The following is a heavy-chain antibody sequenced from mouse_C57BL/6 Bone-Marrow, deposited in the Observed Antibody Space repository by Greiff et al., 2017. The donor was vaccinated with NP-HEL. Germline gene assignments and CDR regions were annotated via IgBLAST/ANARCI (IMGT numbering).Heavy chain of an antibody. CDR1: GYTFTSYW. D-gene: IGHD1-1*01. J-gene: IGHJ4*01. V-gene: IGHV1-52*01. Sequence: QVQLQQPGAELVRPGSSVKLSCKASGYTFTSYWMHWVKQRPIQGLEWIGNIDPSDSETHYNQKFKDKATLTVDKSSSTAYMQLSSLTSEDSVVYYCARGVYYYGSSYAMDYWGQGTSVTVSS. CDR3: ARGVYYYGSSYAMDY. CDR2: IDPSDSET.